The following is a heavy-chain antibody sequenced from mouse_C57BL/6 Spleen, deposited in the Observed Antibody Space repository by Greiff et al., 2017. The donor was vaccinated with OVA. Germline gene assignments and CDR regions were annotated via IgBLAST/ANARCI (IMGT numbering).Heavy chain of an antibody. D-gene: IGHD1-1*01. Sequence: QVQLQQPGAELVMPGASVKLSCKASGYTFTSYWMHWVKQRPGQGLEWIGEIDPSDSYTNYNQKFKGKSTLTVDKSSSTAYMQLSSLTSEDSAVYYCARNYYYSSSYAMDYWGQGTSGTVSS. V-gene: IGHV1-69*01. CDR1: GYTFTSYW. CDR2: IDPSDSYT. CDR3: ARNYYYSSSYAMDY. J-gene: IGHJ4*01.